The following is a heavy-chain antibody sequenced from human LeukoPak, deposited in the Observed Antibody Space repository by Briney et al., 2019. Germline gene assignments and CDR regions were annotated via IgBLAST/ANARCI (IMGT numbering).Heavy chain of an antibody. CDR1: GGSISSGGYY. D-gene: IGHD3-10*01. J-gene: IGHJ5*02. V-gene: IGHV4-31*03. Sequence: SETLSLTCTVSGGSISSGGYYWSWIRQHPGKGLEWIGYIYYSGSTYYNPSLKSRVTISVDTSKNQFSLKLSSVTAADTAVYYCAREGYYYGSGSYADWFDPWGQGTLVTVSS. CDR3: AREGYYYGSGSYADWFDP. CDR2: IYYSGST.